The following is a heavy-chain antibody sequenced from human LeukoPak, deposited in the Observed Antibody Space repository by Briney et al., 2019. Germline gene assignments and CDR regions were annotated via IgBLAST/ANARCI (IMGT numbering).Heavy chain of an antibody. CDR2: ISGDGGST. Sequence: GGSLRLSCVASGLTFDDSAMHWVRQAPGKGLEWVSLISGDGGSTFYADSVKGRFSISRDNSKNSLYLQMNSLRPEDTAMYYFAKESGKFDYWGQGTLVAVSS. J-gene: IGHJ4*02. V-gene: IGHV3-43*02. CDR1: GLTFDDSA. CDR3: AKESGKFDY.